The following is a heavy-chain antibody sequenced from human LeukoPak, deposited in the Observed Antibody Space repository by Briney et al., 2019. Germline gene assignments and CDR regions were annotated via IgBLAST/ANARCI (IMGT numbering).Heavy chain of an antibody. D-gene: IGHD6-13*01. Sequence: GGSLRLSCAASGFTFSNYSMNWVRQAPGKGPEWVSSISTSSSYIYYADSVKGRFTISRDNAKNSLYLQMNSLRAEDTAVYYCARDGSAIAAAGTVDYWGQGTLVTVSS. CDR2: ISTSSSYI. CDR1: GFTFSNYS. CDR3: ARDGSAIAAAGTVDY. J-gene: IGHJ4*02. V-gene: IGHV3-21*01.